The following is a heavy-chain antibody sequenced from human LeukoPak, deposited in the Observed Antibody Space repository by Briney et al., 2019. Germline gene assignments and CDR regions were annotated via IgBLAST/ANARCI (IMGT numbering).Heavy chain of an antibody. Sequence: GGSLRLSCAASGFTFNNSGMSWVRQAPQKGLEWVSAISGGGSSTYYADSVKGRFTISRDNSANTMYLQMSDLRAEDTAVYYCAKVLSWGIVLPPGDVWGKGATVTVSS. V-gene: IGHV3-23*01. CDR2: ISGGGSST. J-gene: IGHJ6*04. CDR3: AKVLSWGIVLPPGDV. D-gene: IGHD1-26*01. CDR1: GFTFNNSG.